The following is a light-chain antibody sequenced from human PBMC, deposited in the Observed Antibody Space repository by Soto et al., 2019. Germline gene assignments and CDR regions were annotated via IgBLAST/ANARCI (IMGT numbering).Light chain of an antibody. J-gene: IGKJ2*01. CDR3: QNYNSAPFT. Sequence: DIQMTQSPSSLSATVGDRVTITCRASQRSSSYLAWYQQKPGKVPKLLIFAASTLQSGVPSRFSGSGSGTDFTLTISSLQPEDVATYYCQNYNSAPFTFGQGTKLEIK. CDR2: AAS. V-gene: IGKV1-27*01. CDR1: QRSSSY.